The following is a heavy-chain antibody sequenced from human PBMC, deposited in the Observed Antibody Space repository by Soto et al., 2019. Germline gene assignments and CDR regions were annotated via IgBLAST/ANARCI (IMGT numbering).Heavy chain of an antibody. CDR2: ISYDGSNK. J-gene: IGHJ4*02. CDR3: ARDLLGGAGQSNRDY. Sequence: QVQLVESGGGVVQPGRSLRLSCAASGFTFSSYAMHWVRQAPGKGLEWVAVISYDGSNKYYADSVKGRFTISGDNSKNTLYRQMNSLRAEDTAVYYCARDLLGGAGQSNRDYWGQGTLVTVSS. D-gene: IGHD3-16*01. V-gene: IGHV3-30-3*01. CDR1: GFTFSSYA.